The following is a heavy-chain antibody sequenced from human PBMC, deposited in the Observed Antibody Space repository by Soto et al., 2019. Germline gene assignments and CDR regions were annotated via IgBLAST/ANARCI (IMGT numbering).Heavy chain of an antibody. J-gene: IGHJ4*02. D-gene: IGHD6-13*01. CDR3: ARGRGQLLFDY. V-gene: IGHV4-30-4*01. Sequence: SETLSLTCNVSADSMTSHYWSWIRQSPGKGLEWLGHISHSGTTSYNPSLQSRATISLDAAQNHFSLRLNSVTVADTALYFCARGRGQLLFDYWGQGSMVTVSS. CDR2: ISHSGTT. CDR1: ADSMTSHY.